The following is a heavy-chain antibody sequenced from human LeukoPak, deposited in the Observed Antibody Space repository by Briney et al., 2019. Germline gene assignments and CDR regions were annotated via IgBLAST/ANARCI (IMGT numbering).Heavy chain of an antibody. CDR1: GGSISSYY. Sequence: PSETLSLTCTVSGGSISSYYWSWIRQPPGKGLEWIGEINHSGSTNYNPSHKSRVTISVDTSKNQFSLKLSSVTAADTAVYYCARDSNGLGTYDLDYWGQGTLVTVSS. CDR2: INHSGST. V-gene: IGHV4-34*01. CDR3: ARDSNGLGTYDLDY. D-gene: IGHD2-8*01. J-gene: IGHJ4*02.